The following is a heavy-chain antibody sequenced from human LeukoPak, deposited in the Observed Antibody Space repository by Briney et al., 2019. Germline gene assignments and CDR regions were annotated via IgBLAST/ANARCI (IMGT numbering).Heavy chain of an antibody. CDR3: ARKDSSPRTFDY. Sequence: QPGGSLRLSCAASGFTFSSYWMSWVRQAPGKGLEWVANIKEDGSEKNYVDSVKGRFTISRDNAKNSLYLQMNSLRAEDTAVYYCARKDSSPRTFDYWGQGTLVTVSS. CDR1: GFTFSSYW. V-gene: IGHV3-7*01. CDR2: IKEDGSEK. D-gene: IGHD3-22*01. J-gene: IGHJ4*02.